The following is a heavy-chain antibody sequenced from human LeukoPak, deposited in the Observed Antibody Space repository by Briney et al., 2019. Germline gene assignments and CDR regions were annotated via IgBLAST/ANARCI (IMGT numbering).Heavy chain of an antibody. V-gene: IGHV1-18*01. CDR3: ARSVVSLIYRGLFDN. D-gene: IGHD2-21*01. J-gene: IGHJ4*02. CDR2: ISGYNGNT. CDR1: GYTFTSYG. Sequence: ASVKVSCKDSGYTFTSYGISWVRQAPAQGLEWMGWISGYNGNTNYAQKYQGGVTMTTDTSTSTGYMELRSLRSDDTAGDYCARSVVSLIYRGLFDNWGQGTLVNV.